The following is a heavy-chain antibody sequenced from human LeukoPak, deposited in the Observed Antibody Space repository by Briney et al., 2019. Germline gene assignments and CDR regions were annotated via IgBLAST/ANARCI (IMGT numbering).Heavy chain of an antibody. CDR2: INPNSGGT. CDR1: GSTFSSYA. Sequence: KPGGSLRLSCAASGSTFSSYAMHWVRQAPGQGLEWMGWINPNSGGTNYAQKFQGRVAMTGDTSISTAYMDLSRLRSDDTAVYYCARHGRFYDAFDIWGQGTMVTVSS. V-gene: IGHV1-2*02. D-gene: IGHD3-3*01. J-gene: IGHJ3*02. CDR3: ARHGRFYDAFDI.